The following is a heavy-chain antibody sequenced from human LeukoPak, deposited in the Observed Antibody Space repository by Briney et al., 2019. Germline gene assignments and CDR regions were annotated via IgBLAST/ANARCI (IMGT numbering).Heavy chain of an antibody. CDR3: ARGGSIYDFWSGYYLGNWFDP. CDR2: IYTSGST. V-gene: IGHV4-4*07. D-gene: IGHD3-3*01. J-gene: IGHJ5*02. CDR1: GGSISSYY. Sequence: PSETLSLTCTVSGGSISSYYWSWIRQPAGKGLEWIGRIYTSGSTNYNPSLKSRVTMSVDTSKNQFSLKLSSVTAADTAVYYCARGGSIYDFWSGYYLGNWFDPWGQGTLVTVSS.